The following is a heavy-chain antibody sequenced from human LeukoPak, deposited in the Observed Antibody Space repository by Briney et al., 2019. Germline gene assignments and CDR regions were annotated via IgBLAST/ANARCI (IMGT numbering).Heavy chain of an antibody. CDR2: ISAYNGNT. CDR1: GYTFTSYG. J-gene: IGHJ5*02. D-gene: IGHD1-14*01. Sequence: GASVKVSCKASGYTFTSYGISWVRQAPGQGLAWMGWISAYNGNTNYAPKLQGRVTMTTDTSTSTAYMELRSLRSDDTAVYYCARDSEAGLNWFDPWGQGTLVTVSS. CDR3: ARDSEAGLNWFDP. V-gene: IGHV1-18*01.